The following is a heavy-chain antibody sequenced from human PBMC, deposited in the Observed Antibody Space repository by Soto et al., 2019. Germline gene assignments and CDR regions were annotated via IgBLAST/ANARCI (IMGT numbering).Heavy chain of an antibody. Sequence: QVQLVESGGGVVQPGRSLRLSCAASGFTFSNYAMHWVRQAPGKGLEWVAVISYDGSNKYYADSVKGRFTISRDNSKNTLYLQMNSVSAEDTAVYYCARDRFSGSSWPGRLLDFWGQGTLVTVSS. J-gene: IGHJ4*02. D-gene: IGHD1-26*01. CDR1: GFTFSNYA. V-gene: IGHV3-30-3*01. CDR3: ARDRFSGSSWPGRLLDF. CDR2: ISYDGSNK.